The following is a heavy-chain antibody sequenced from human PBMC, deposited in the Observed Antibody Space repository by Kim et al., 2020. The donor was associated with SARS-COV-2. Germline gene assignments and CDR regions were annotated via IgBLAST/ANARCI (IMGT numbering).Heavy chain of an antibody. V-gene: IGHV4-30-4*01. J-gene: IGHJ5*02. CDR2: IYYSGST. D-gene: IGHD3-3*01. CDR1: GGPISSGDYY. Sequence: SETLSLTCTVSGGPISSGDYYWSWIRQPPGKGLEWIGYIYYSGSTYYNPSLKSRVTISVDTSKNQFSLKLSSVTAADTAVYYCARAPFGVVIMRPNWFDPWGQGTLVTVSS. CDR3: ARAPFGVVIMRPNWFDP.